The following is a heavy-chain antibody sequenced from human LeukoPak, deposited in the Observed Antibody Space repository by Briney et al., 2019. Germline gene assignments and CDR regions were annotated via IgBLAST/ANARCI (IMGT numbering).Heavy chain of an antibody. CDR2: IYPGDPDT. CDR3: ARLPKDIVVVVAATH. Sequence: GESLKISCKGSGSRFTSYWIGWVRQMPGKGLEWMGIIYPGDPDTRYSPSFQGQVTISADKSISTAYLQWSSLKASDTAMYYCARLPKDIVVVVAATHWGQGTLVTVSS. J-gene: IGHJ4*02. CDR1: GSRFTSYW. D-gene: IGHD2-15*01. V-gene: IGHV5-51*01.